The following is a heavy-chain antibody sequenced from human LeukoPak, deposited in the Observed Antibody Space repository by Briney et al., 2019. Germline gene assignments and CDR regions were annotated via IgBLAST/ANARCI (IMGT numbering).Heavy chain of an antibody. J-gene: IGHJ3*02. D-gene: IGHD3-22*01. V-gene: IGHV4-38-2*02. CDR3: ARVWGVTNFYDSRGAFDI. Sequence: SETLSLTCTVSGYSIRSGDYWGWIRQPPGKGLEWIGNIYHSGSTNYNPSLKSRVSISVDTSKNQFSLKLNSVTAADTAVYYCARVWGVTNFYDSRGAFDIWGQGTMVTVSS. CDR1: GYSIRSGDY. CDR2: IYHSGST.